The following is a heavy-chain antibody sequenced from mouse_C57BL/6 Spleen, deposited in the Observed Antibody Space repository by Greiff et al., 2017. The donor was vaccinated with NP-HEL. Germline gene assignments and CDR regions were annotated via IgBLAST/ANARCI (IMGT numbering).Heavy chain of an antibody. D-gene: IGHD2-1*01. J-gene: IGHJ2*01. CDR3: ARWSYLLSNLFDY. CDR1: GYTFTSYW. CDR2: IDPSDSYT. V-gene: IGHV1-69*01. Sequence: QVQLQQPGAELVMPGASVKLSCKASGYTFTSYWMHWVKQRPGQGFEWIGEIDPSDSYTNYNQKFKGKSTLTVDKSSSTAYMQLSSLTSEDSAVYYCARWSYLLSNLFDYWGQGTTLTVSS.